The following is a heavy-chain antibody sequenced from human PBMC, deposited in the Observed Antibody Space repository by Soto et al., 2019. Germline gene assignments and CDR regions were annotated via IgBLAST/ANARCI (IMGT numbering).Heavy chain of an antibody. V-gene: IGHV3-21*01. Sequence: GGSLRLSCAASGFTFSSYSMNWVRQAPGKGLEWVSSISSSSSYIYYADSVKGRFTISRDNAKNSLYLQMNSLRAEDTAVYYCARDREYDYIWGSYQNDAFDIWGQGTMVTVSS. CDR3: ARDREYDYIWGSYQNDAFDI. CDR2: ISSSSSYI. CDR1: GFTFSSYS. D-gene: IGHD3-16*02. J-gene: IGHJ3*02.